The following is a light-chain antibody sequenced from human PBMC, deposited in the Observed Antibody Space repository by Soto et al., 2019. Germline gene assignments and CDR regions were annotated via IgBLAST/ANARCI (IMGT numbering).Light chain of an antibody. CDR2: AAS. J-gene: IGKJ1*01. CDR1: QSVSSYY. Sequence: EIVLTQSPGTLSLSPGERATLSCRASQSVSSYYLAWYQQKPGQAPRLLIYAASSRATGIPDRFSGGGSGTDFTLTISRLEPVDFEVYYCQQCGSSPWTFGQGTKVEIK. V-gene: IGKV3-20*01. CDR3: QQCGSSPWT.